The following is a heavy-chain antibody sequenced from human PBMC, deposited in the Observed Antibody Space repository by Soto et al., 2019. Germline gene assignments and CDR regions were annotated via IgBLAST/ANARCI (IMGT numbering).Heavy chain of an antibody. CDR1: GFTVSSNY. Sequence: GGSLRLSCAASGFTVSSNYMSWVRQAPGKGLEWVSVIYSGGSTYYADSVKGRFTISRDNSKNTLYLQMNSLRAEGTAVYYCARATVTTWDYYYYYMDVWGKGTTVTVSS. D-gene: IGHD4-17*01. CDR3: ARATVTTWDYYYYYMDV. J-gene: IGHJ6*03. CDR2: IYSGGST. V-gene: IGHV3-66*01.